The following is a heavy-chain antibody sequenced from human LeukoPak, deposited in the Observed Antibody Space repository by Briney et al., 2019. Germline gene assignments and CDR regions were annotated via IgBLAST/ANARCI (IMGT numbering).Heavy chain of an antibody. D-gene: IGHD2-21*02. Sequence: PSETLSLTCTVSGGSIRSTSYYWGWIRQPPGKGLEWIGRIYTSGSTNYNPSLKSRVIMSGDRSKNQFSLKLSSVTAADTAVYYCARVGDSATYFDYWGQATLVTVSS. V-gene: IGHV4-61*05. J-gene: IGHJ4*02. CDR1: GGSIRSTSYY. CDR3: ARVGDSATYFDY. CDR2: IYTSGST.